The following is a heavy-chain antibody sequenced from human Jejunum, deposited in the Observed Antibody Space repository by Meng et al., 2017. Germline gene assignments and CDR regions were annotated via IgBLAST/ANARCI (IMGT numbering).Heavy chain of an antibody. Sequence: QGQLHESGPGLVKPSGTLSLTCAVSGGSISNNNWWSWVRQPPGKGLEWIGEISHTGRINYNPSLKSRVTMSLDKSKNQFSLDLTSVTGADTAVYYCARDLLDPNIAATGWFDPWGQGTLVTVSS. CDR2: ISHTGRI. V-gene: IGHV4-4*02. J-gene: IGHJ5*02. CDR1: GGSISNNNW. D-gene: IGHD2/OR15-2a*01. CDR3: ARDLLDPNIAATGWFDP.